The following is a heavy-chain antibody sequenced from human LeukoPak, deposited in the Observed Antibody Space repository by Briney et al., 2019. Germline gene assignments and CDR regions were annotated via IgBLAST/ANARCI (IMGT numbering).Heavy chain of an antibody. CDR3: AREASGSSGWYPWWFDP. CDR1: GGTFSSYA. CDR2: IIPIFGTA. V-gene: IGHV1-69*05. D-gene: IGHD6-19*01. Sequence: SVKVSCKASGGTFSSYAISWVRQAPGQGLEWMGGIIPIFGTANYAQKFQGRVTITTDESTSTAYMELSSLRSEDTAVYYCAREASGSSGWYPWWFDPWGQGTLVTVSS. J-gene: IGHJ5*02.